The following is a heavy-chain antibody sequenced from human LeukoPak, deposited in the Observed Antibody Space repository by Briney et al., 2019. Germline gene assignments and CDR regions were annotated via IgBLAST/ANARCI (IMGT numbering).Heavy chain of an antibody. CDR1: GFTFSNYE. J-gene: IGHJ5*02. D-gene: IGHD1-1*01. V-gene: IGHV3-48*03. Sequence: GGSLRLSCAASGFTFSNYEMNWVRQAPGKGLEWVSYINSRGSSIFYADSVRGRFTISRDNAKNSLYLQMNSLRAEDTAVYYCARAVRRGNWFDPWGQGTLVTVSS. CDR2: INSRGSSI. CDR3: ARAVRRGNWFDP.